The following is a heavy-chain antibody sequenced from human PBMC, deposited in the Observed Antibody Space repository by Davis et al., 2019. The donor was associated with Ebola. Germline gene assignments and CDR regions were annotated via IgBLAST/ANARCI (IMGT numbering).Heavy chain of an antibody. CDR3: AKGDSSGWDAFDI. Sequence: SLKISCAASGFTFDDYAMHWVRQAPGKGLEWVSGISWNSGSIGYADSVKGRFTISRDNAKNSLYLQMNSLRAEDTALYYCAKGDSSGWDAFDIWGQGTMVTVSS. D-gene: IGHD6-19*01. CDR2: ISWNSGSI. CDR1: GFTFDDYA. J-gene: IGHJ3*02. V-gene: IGHV3-9*01.